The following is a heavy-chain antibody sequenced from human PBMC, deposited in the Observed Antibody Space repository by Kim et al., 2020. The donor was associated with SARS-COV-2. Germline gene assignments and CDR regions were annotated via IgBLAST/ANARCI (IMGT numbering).Heavy chain of an antibody. CDR3: ARDSTGTRAGWFDP. J-gene: IGHJ5*02. D-gene: IGHD1-7*01. Sequence: NPSLKSRVTISVDTSKNQFSLKLSSVTAADTAVYYCARDSTGTRAGWFDPWGQGTLVTVSS. V-gene: IGHV4-30-2*04.